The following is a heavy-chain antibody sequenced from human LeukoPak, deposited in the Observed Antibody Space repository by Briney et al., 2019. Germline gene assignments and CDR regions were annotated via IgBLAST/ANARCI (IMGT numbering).Heavy chain of an antibody. Sequence: GRSLRLSCAASGFTFSSYAMHWVRQAPGKGVEWVAVISYDGSNKYYADSVKGRFTISRDNSKTTLYLQMNSLRAEDTAVYYCARDFPITCVWYWMPDYWGQGTLVTVSS. CDR3: ARDFPITCVWYWMPDY. CDR2: ISYDGSNK. CDR1: GFTFSSYA. J-gene: IGHJ4*02. D-gene: IGHD6-19*01. V-gene: IGHV3-30*04.